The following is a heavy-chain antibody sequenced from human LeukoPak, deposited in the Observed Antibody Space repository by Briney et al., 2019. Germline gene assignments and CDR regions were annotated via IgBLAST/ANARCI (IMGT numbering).Heavy chain of an antibody. D-gene: IGHD3-3*01. J-gene: IGHJ3*02. Sequence: SETLSLTCTVSGGSISSYYWSWIRQPAGKGLEWIGRIYTSGSTNYNPSLKSRVTMSVGTSKNQFSLKLSSVTAADTAVYYCARDHGYDFWSGYFGPDAFDIRGQGTMVTVSS. CDR1: GGSISSYY. CDR3: ARDHGYDFWSGYFGPDAFDI. CDR2: IYTSGST. V-gene: IGHV4-4*07.